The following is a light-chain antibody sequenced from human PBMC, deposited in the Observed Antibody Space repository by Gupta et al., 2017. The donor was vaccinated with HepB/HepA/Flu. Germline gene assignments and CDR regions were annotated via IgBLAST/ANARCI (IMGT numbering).Light chain of an antibody. V-gene: IGKV3D-11*02. CDR1: QNVGRY. Sequence: EIVLTQSPATLSLSPGERVTLSCRASQNVGRYLAWYKQKSGQAPMLLIYDSSNMATGIPPRFSGSGAGTDFSLTISSREPEDSALYYCEHRTYRHLTWPFGQGTKVEIK. CDR3: EHRTYRHLTWP. CDR2: DSS. J-gene: IGKJ1*01.